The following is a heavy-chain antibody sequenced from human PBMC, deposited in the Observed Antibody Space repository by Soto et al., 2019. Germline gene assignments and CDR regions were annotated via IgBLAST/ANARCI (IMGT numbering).Heavy chain of an antibody. CDR2: IYPGDSDS. Sequence: GESLKISCEGSGYTFTTYWVAWVRQMPGKGLEWVGSIYPGDSDSRYNPSVQGQVTITADRSISTAYLQWNSLKASDTAMYFCARHKGYCSSTSCYGMDVWGQGTTVTVSS. V-gene: IGHV5-51*01. CDR3: ARHKGYCSSTSCYGMDV. CDR1: GYTFTTYW. J-gene: IGHJ6*02. D-gene: IGHD2-15*01.